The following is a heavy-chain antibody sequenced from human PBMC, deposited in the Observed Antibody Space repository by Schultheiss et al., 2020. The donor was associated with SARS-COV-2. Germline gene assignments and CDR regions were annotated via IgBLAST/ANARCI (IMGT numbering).Heavy chain of an antibody. J-gene: IGHJ4*02. CDR1: GFTFSGSA. Sequence: GGSLRLSCAASGFTFSGSAMHWVRQASGKGLEWVGRIRSKANSYATAYAASVKGRFTISRDDSKNTAYLQMNSLKTEDTAVYYCAKPLTGYFDYWGQGTLVTVSS. D-gene: IGHD1-14*01. CDR2: IRSKANSYAT. V-gene: IGHV3-73*01. CDR3: AKPLTGYFDY.